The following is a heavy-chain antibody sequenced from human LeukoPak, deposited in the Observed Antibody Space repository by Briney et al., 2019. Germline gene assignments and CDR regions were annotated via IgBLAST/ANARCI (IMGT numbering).Heavy chain of an antibody. CDR1: GFSFSEYA. J-gene: IGHJ3*02. Sequence: GGSLRLSCVGSGFSFSEYAMYWVRHAPGKGLEYVSTITRNGGARDYGNSVAGRFTVSRDNSKSTLYLQMGSLRIEDTAVYYCARETVVDSSTSRDIKIKHEAFDIWGSGTVVTVSS. CDR2: ITRNGGAR. D-gene: IGHD4-23*01. V-gene: IGHV3-64*01. CDR3: ARETVVDSSTSRDIKIKHEAFDI.